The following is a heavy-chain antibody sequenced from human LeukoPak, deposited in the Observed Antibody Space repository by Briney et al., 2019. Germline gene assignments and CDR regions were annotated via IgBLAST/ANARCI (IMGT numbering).Heavy chain of an antibody. V-gene: IGHV3-15*01. J-gene: IGHJ4*02. D-gene: IGHD6-19*01. CDR3: ATDHEQWLVPHSY. Sequence: PGGSLRLSCAASGFTFSIAWMTWVRQAPGKGLEWVGRIKSKTDGGTTDYAAPVKGRFTISRDDSKNTLYLQMNSLKTEDTAVYYCATDHEQWLVPHSYWGQGTLVTVSS. CDR1: GFTFSIAW. CDR2: IKSKTDGGTT.